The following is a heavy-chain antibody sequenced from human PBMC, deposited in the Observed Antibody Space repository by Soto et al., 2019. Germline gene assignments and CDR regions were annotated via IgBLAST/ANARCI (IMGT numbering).Heavy chain of an antibody. J-gene: IGHJ4*02. V-gene: IGHV3-48*01. CDR1: GFTFSSYS. D-gene: IGHD3-16*01. Sequence: GGSLRLSCAASGFTFSSYSMNWVRQAPGKGLEWVSYISSSSSTIYYADSVKGRFTISRDSAKNSLYLQMNSLRVEDTAVYYCAREIRNAYNQRDGLFWGQGTLVTVSS. CDR3: AREIRNAYNQRDGLF. CDR2: ISSSSSTI.